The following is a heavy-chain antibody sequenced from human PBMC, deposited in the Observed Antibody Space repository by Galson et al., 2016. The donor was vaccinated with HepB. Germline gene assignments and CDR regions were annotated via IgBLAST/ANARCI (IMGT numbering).Heavy chain of an antibody. D-gene: IGHD2-21*01. V-gene: IGHV3-23*01. Sequence: SLRLSCAASGFTFSNYAMAWVRQAPGQGLEWISFISSDGYATFYADSVQGLFTISRDNSENTLFLQMNSLRDEDTAVYYCGRRAAGGVVAGLVEYWGQGTLVTVSS. CDR2: ISSDGYAT. CDR3: GRRAAGGVVAGLVEY. CDR1: GFTFSNYA. J-gene: IGHJ4*02.